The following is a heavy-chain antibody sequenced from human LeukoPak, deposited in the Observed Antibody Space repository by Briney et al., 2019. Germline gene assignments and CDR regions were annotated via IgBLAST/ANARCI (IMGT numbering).Heavy chain of an antibody. CDR1: GLTLSGYW. Sequence: GGSLRLSCVPDGLTLSGYWMSWVRQAPGEGREWVANIKQDGSEKYYADTVKGRFTITRDNAKNSLYLQMNRLRVEDTAVYYCARCRYGDYGDYFDYWGQGTLVTVSS. CDR3: ARCRYGDYGDYFDY. CDR2: IKQDGSEK. J-gene: IGHJ4*02. D-gene: IGHD4-17*01. V-gene: IGHV3-7*01.